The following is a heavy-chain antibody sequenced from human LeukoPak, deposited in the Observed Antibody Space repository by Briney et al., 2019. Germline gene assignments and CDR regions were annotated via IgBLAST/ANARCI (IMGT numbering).Heavy chain of an antibody. CDR2: VQHIGGET. J-gene: IGHJ1*01. D-gene: IGHD4-11*01. CDR3: ATYSILNAREFRY. V-gene: IGHV3-7*01. CDR1: GFTFSNSW. Sequence: GGSLRLSCAGSGFTFSNSWMGWVRQAPGKGLEWVANVQHIGGETYYVDSVKGRFTISRDNAKNSVYLQMNSLGADDTAIYYCATYSILNAREFRYWGQGTLVTVSS.